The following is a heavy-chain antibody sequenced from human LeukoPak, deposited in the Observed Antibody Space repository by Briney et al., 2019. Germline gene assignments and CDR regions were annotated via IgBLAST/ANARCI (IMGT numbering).Heavy chain of an antibody. Sequence: SVKVSCKASGGTFSSYAISWVRQAPGQGLEWMGRIIPILGITNYAQKFQGRVTITADKSTSTAYMELSSLRSEDTAVYYCARDPKGQQLDDWFDPWGQRTLVTVSS. V-gene: IGHV1-69*04. CDR3: ARDPKGQQLDDWFDP. D-gene: IGHD6-13*01. CDR2: IIPILGIT. CDR1: GGTFSSYA. J-gene: IGHJ5*02.